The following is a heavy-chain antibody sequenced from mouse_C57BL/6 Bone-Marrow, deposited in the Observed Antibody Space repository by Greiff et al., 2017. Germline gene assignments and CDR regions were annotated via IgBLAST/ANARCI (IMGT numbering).Heavy chain of an antibody. Sequence: DVQLVESGPELVKPGASVKISCKASGYSFTGYYMNWVKQSPEKSLEWIGEINPSTGGTTYNQKFKAKATLTVDKSSSTAYLQLKSLSSEDSAVDNCARRSSHYYAMDYWGQGTAVTVSS. D-gene: IGHD1-1*01. V-gene: IGHV1-42*01. CDR2: INPSTGGT. CDR3: ARRSSHYYAMDY. J-gene: IGHJ4*01. CDR1: GYSFTGYY.